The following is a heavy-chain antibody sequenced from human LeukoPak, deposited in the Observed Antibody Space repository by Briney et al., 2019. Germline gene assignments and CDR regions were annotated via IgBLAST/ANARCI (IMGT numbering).Heavy chain of an antibody. CDR2: ISAYNGNT. V-gene: IGHV1-18*01. J-gene: IGHJ3*02. CDR3: ARSDPRASAFDI. Sequence: ASVKVSYKASGYTFTSYGISWVRQAPGQGLEWMGWISAYNGNTNYAQKLQGRVTMTTDTSTSTAYMELRSLRSDDTAVYYCARSDPRASAFDIWGQGTMVTVSS. CDR1: GYTFTSYG.